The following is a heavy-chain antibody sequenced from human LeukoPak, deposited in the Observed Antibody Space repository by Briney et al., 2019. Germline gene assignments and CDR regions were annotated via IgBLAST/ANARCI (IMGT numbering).Heavy chain of an antibody. D-gene: IGHD2-15*01. J-gene: IGHJ4*02. Sequence: SETLSLTCAVYGGSFSGYYWSWIRQPPGKGLEWIGKIDHSGSTNYNPSLKSRVTISVDTSKNQFSLKLSSVTAADTAVYYCARLGCTAGSCYSYFDSWGQGTLVTVSS. CDR1: GGSFSGYY. CDR3: ARLGCTAGSCYSYFDS. CDR2: IDHSGST. V-gene: IGHV4-34*01.